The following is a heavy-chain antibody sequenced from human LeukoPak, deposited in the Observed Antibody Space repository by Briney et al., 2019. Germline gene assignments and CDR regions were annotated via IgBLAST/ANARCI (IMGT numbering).Heavy chain of an antibody. J-gene: IGHJ4*02. CDR2: ISYDGSNK. V-gene: IGHV3-30*18. D-gene: IGHD6-13*01. CDR3: AKEGIAAAALH. Sequence: GWALTLSCAASGFTFINYGMHWVRQAPGKGLEGVAVISYDGSNKYYADSVKGRFTITRDNSKNTLYLQMNSLRAEDTAVYYCAKEGIAAAALHWGQGTLVTVSS. CDR1: GFTFINYG.